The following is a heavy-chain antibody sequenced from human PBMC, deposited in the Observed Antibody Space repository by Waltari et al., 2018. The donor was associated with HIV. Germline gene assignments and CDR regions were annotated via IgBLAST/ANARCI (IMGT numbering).Heavy chain of an antibody. Sequence: LEQSGGQVVQPGGSLRISCFASGFIFENYWMSGVRKSPGKGLEWLANMKGDGSEENYADSLKGRFTISRVNDKEALYLQMERMKVDDTAIYFCTRGAVYSNGPNDAFDVWGRGTMITVSS. CDR3: TRGAVYSNGPNDAFDV. V-gene: IGHV3-7*03. D-gene: IGHD4-4*01. J-gene: IGHJ3*01. CDR1: GFIFENYW. CDR2: MKGDGSEE.